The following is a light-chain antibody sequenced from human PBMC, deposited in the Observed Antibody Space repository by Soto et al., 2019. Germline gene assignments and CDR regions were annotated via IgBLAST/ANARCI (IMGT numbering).Light chain of an antibody. CDR3: QQYCSSPY. Sequence: EIGLTQSPGTLSLSPGERATLSCRASQSVSSSYLAWDHQKPGQAPRRLIYGASSSATGIPDRFSGSGSGTYFTLTISRLEAEGFAVYYWQQYCSSPYVGQGTKVEIK. V-gene: IGKV3-20*01. CDR1: QSVSSSY. J-gene: IGKJ1*01. CDR2: GAS.